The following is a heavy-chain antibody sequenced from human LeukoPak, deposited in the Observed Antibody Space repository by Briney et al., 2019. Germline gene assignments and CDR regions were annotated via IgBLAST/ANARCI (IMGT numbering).Heavy chain of an antibody. V-gene: IGHV3-21*01. D-gene: IGHD3-10*01. J-gene: IGHJ6*04. CDR3: ARDNRVTMVRGVPVV. CDR1: GFTFSSYS. Sequence: KPGGSLRLSCAASGFTFSSYSMNWVRQAPGKGLEWVSSISSSSSYIYYADSVKGRFTISRDNAKNSLYLQMNSLRAEDTAVYYCARDNRVTMVRGVPVVWGKGTTVTVSS. CDR2: ISSSSSYI.